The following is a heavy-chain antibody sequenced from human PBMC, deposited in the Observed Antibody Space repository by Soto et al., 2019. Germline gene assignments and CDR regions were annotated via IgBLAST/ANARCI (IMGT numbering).Heavy chain of an antibody. V-gene: IGHV1-69*01. CDR3: ARGQPRHRRGPRLAYYYGMDV. Sequence: KVSCKASGGTFSSYAISWVRQAPGQGLEWMGGIIPIFGTANYAQKFQGRVTITADESTSTAYMELSSLRSEDTAVYYCARGQPRHRRGPRLAYYYGMDVWGQGTTVTVSS. CDR2: IIPIFGTA. J-gene: IGHJ6*02. CDR1: GGTFSSYA.